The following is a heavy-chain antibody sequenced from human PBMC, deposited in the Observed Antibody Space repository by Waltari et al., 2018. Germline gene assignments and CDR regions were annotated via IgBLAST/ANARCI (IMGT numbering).Heavy chain of an antibody. V-gene: IGHV3-7*01. J-gene: IGHJ3*02. CDR1: GCSFSYYW. CDR2: INQDGSVR. Sequence: EVQLVESGGGLVQPGGSLRLSCAVSGCSFSYYWLSWVRQAPGEGLEWVATINQDGSVRDYVGHVKGRFPISRDSAKNALNRQMNSLRAEATAVYCCAGGVRPPPHIVVVTVIHDAPNDGFDIWGQGTMVTVSS. D-gene: IGHD2-21*02. CDR3: AGGVRPPPHIVVVTVIHDAPNDGFDI.